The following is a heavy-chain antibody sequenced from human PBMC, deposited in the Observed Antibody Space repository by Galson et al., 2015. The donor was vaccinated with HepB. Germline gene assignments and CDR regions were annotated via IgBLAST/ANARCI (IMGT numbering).Heavy chain of an antibody. CDR3: ARVGRSVSSSSKDYYYYYMDV. Sequence: SVKVSCKASGYTFTSYGISWVRQAPGQGLEWMGWISAYNGNTNYAQKLQGRVTMTTDTSTSTAYMELRSLRSDDTAVYYCARVGRSVSSSSKDYYYYYMDVWGKGTTVTVSS. D-gene: IGHD6-6*01. CDR2: ISAYNGNT. J-gene: IGHJ6*03. CDR1: GYTFTSYG. V-gene: IGHV1-18*01.